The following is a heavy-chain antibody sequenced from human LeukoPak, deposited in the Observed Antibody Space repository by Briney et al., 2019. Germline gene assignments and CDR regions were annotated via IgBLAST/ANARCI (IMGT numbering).Heavy chain of an antibody. V-gene: IGHV4-30-4*08. J-gene: IGHJ5*02. CDR3: ARDLGGQDTGERFDP. D-gene: IGHD3-16*01. CDR2: IYYSGST. Sequence: PSETLSLTCAVYGGSFSGYYWSWIRQPPGKGLEWIGYIYYSGSTYYNPSLKSRVTISVDTSKNQFSLKLSSVTAADTAVYYCARDLGGQDTGERFDPWGQGTLVTVSS. CDR1: GGSFSGYY.